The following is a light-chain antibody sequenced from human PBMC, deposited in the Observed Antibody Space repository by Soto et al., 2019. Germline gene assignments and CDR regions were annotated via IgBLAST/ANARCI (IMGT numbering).Light chain of an antibody. CDR2: EVS. CDR1: SSDIGGYKY. V-gene: IGLV2-14*01. J-gene: IGLJ3*02. Sequence: QSALTQPASVSGSPGQSITISCSGTSSDIGGYKYVSWYQQHPGKAPKLIIYEVSNRPSGVSNRFSASKSDNTASLTISGLQAEDEADYYFSSYTSDSTRVFGGGTKLTVL. CDR3: SSYTSDSTRV.